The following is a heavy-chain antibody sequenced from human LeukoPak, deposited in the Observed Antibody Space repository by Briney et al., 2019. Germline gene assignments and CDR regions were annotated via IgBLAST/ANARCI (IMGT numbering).Heavy chain of an antibody. Sequence: SETLSLTCTVSSGSFKTYYWSWIRQPPGKGLEWIGSIYHSGSTYYNPSLKSRVTISVDTSKNQFSLKLSSVTAADTAVYYCARASVAGTMGFDYWGQGTLVTVSS. V-gene: IGHV4-59*01. CDR3: ARASVAGTMGFDY. CDR1: SGSFKTYY. D-gene: IGHD1-1*01. CDR2: IYHSGST. J-gene: IGHJ4*02.